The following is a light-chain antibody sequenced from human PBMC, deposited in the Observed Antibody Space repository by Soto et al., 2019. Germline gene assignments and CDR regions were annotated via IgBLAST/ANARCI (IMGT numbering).Light chain of an antibody. Sequence: QSALTQPASVSGSPGQSITISCTGTSSDVGGYNYVSWYQQYPGKAPKLMIYDVSGRPSGVSNRFSGSKSGNTASLTISGLQAEDEVDYYCSSYTSSSLGVVFGGGTKLTVL. CDR2: DVS. V-gene: IGLV2-14*03. CDR3: SSYTSSSLGVV. J-gene: IGLJ2*01. CDR1: SSDVGGYNY.